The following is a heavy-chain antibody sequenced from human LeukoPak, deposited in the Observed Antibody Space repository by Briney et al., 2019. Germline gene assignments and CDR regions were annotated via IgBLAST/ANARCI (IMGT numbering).Heavy chain of an antibody. J-gene: IGHJ4*02. V-gene: IGHV3-23*01. CDR1: GFTFISYA. Sequence: PGGSLRLSCAASGFTFISYAMSWVRQAPGKGLEWVSVISGGGGSTYYADSVKGRFTISRDNSKSTLYLQMNSLRAEDTAIYYCAKGRFGVLTPWDYWGQGTPVTVSS. CDR2: ISGGGGST. CDR3: AKGRFGVLTPWDY. D-gene: IGHD3-3*01.